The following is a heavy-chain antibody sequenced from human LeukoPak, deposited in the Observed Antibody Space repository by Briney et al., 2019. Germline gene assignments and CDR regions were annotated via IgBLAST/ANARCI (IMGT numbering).Heavy chain of an antibody. Sequence: ASVKVSCKASGYTFTSYDINWVRQATGQGLEWMGWMNPNSGNTDYAQKFQGRVTMTSDTSISTAYMELSSLRSEDTAVYYCAIGIPAAAGGNWFDPWGQGTLVTVSS. J-gene: IGHJ5*02. CDR2: MNPNSGNT. CDR1: GYTFTSYD. D-gene: IGHD6-25*01. CDR3: AIGIPAAAGGNWFDP. V-gene: IGHV1-8*01.